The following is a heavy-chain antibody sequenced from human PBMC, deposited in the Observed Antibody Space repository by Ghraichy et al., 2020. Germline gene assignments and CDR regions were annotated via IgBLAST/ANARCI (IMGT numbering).Heavy chain of an antibody. CDR2: ISSSSSTI. J-gene: IGHJ4*02. V-gene: IGHV3-48*02. D-gene: IGHD6-19*01. CDR1: GFTFSDYS. CDR3: ARDWIAVAGKVDD. Sequence: GGSLRLSCAASGFTFSDYSMNWVRLTPRKGLEWVSYISSSSSTIYYADSVKGRFTISRDNAKNSLYLQMNSLRDEDTAVYYCARDWIAVAGKVDDWGQGTLVTVSS.